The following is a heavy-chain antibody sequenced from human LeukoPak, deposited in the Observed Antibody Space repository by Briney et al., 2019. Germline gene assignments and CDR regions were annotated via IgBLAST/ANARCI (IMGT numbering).Heavy chain of an antibody. D-gene: IGHD3-22*01. Sequence: GGSLRLSCAASGFTFSSYGMHWVRQAPGKGLEWVAVISYDGSNKYYADSVKGRFTISRDNSKNTLYLQMNSLRAEDTAVYYCARAYYYDSSGYYKKYYFDYWGQGTLVTVSS. CDR3: ARAYYYDSSGYYKKYYFDY. CDR1: GFTFSSYG. CDR2: ISYDGSNK. V-gene: IGHV3-30*03. J-gene: IGHJ4*02.